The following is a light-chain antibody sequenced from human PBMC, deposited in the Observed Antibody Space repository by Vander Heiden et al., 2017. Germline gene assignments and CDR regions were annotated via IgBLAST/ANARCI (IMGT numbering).Light chain of an antibody. Sequence: QSVLTQPHSASVTPGQRVTISCSGSSSNIGRNTVNWYQQLPGTAPKVLIYDNNQRPSGIPDRFSGSKSGTSASLAISGLQSEDEADYYCAAWDDSLTGWVFGGGTKLTVL. CDR1: SSNIGRNT. V-gene: IGLV1-44*01. CDR3: AAWDDSLTGWV. CDR2: DNN. J-gene: IGLJ3*02.